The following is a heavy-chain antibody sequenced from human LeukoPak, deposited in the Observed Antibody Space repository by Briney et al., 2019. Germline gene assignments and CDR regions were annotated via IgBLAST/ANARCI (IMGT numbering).Heavy chain of an antibody. D-gene: IGHD4-23*01. CDR3: ARVAAGYSVNYFDY. Sequence: SQTLSLTCTVSGGSISRGDNYWSWIRQHPGKGLECIGYIYYTGRTYYNPSLKSRVTISIDTSRSQFSLRLSSVTAADTAVYYCARVAAGYSVNYFDYWGQGTLVTVSS. J-gene: IGHJ4*02. V-gene: IGHV4-31*03. CDR1: GGSISRGDNY. CDR2: IYYTGRT.